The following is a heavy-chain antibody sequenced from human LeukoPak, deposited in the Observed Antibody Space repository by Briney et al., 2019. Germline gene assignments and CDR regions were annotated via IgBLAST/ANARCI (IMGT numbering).Heavy chain of an antibody. CDR3: ARVRGITKNYYYGMDV. Sequence: SETLSLTCTVSGGSISSYYWSWIRQPPGKGLEWIGYIYYSGSTNYNPSFKSRVTISVDTSKNQSSLKLSSVTAADTAVYYCARVRGITKNYYYGMDVWGQGTTVTVSS. V-gene: IGHV4-59*01. J-gene: IGHJ6*02. CDR1: GGSISSYY. D-gene: IGHD1-20*01. CDR2: IYYSGST.